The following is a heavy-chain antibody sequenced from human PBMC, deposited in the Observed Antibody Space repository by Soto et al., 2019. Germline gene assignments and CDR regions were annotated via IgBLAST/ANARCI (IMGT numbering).Heavy chain of an antibody. CDR3: ARGGGLLRFLEWLPYPNYCGMDV. CDR2: INHSGST. V-gene: IGHV4-34*01. Sequence: SETLSLTCAVYGGSFSGYYWSWIRQPPGKGLEWIGEINHSGSTNYNPSLKSRVTISVDTSKNQFSLKLSSVTAADTAVYYCARGGGLLRFLEWLPYPNYCGMDVWGQGTTVTVSS. D-gene: IGHD3-3*01. CDR1: GGSFSGYY. J-gene: IGHJ6*02.